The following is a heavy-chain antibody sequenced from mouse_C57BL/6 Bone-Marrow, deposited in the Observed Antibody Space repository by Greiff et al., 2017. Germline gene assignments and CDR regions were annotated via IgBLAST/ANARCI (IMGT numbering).Heavy chain of an antibody. CDR2: MHPNGGSP. J-gene: IGHJ4*01. Sequence: QVQLQQPGAELVKPGASVKLSCKASGYTFTNYWMHWVKQRPGQGLEWIGMMHPNGGSPDYNEKFKSEATLSVDKSSRTAYMELSSLTSEDSAVYYCAGSYDYDDDTMDYWGQGTSATVSS. CDR1: GYTFTNYW. D-gene: IGHD2-4*01. V-gene: IGHV1-64*01. CDR3: AGSYDYDDDTMDY.